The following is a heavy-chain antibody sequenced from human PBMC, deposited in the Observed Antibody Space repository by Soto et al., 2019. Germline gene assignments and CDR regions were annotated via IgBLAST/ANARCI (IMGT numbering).Heavy chain of an antibody. J-gene: IGHJ6*02. V-gene: IGHV4-38-2*02. D-gene: IGHD2-2*02. CDR3: ARDGGYCSSTSCYTAYYYGMDV. CDR1: GYSISSGYY. CDR2: IYHSGST. Sequence: SETRSLTFAVSGYSISSGYYWCWIRQPPGEGLEWIGSIYHSGSTYYNPSLKSRVTISVDTSKNQFSLKLSSVTAADTAVYYCARDGGYCSSTSCYTAYYYGMDVWGQGTTVTVYS.